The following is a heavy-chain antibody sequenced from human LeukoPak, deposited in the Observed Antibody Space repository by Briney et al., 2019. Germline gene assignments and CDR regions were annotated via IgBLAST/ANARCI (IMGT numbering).Heavy chain of an antibody. D-gene: IGHD2-21*02. V-gene: IGHV4-34*01. CDR3: ERAGVTAD. Sequence: PSETLSLTCAVYGGSFSGYYWSWIRQPPGKGLEWIGEINHSGSTNYNPSLKSRVTISVDTSKNQFSLKLNSVTAADTAVYYCERAGVTADWGQGTLVTVSS. CDR2: INHSGST. CDR1: GGSFSGYY. J-gene: IGHJ4*02.